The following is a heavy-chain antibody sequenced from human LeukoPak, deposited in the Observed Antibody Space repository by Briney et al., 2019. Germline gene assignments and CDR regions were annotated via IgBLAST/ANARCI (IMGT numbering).Heavy chain of an antibody. CDR1: GYTFTSYG. Sequence: ASVKVSCKASGYTFTSYGISWVRQAPGQGLEWMGWISDYNGNTNYAQKLQGRVTMTTDTSTSTAYMELRSLRSDDTAVYYCARDRVLKQWLVPNYYYYMDVWGKGTTVTVSS. V-gene: IGHV1-18*01. D-gene: IGHD6-19*01. J-gene: IGHJ6*03. CDR3: ARDRVLKQWLVPNYYYYMDV. CDR2: ISDYNGNT.